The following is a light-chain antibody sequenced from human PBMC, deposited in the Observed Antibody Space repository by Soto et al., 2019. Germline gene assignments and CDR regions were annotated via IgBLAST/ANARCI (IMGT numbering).Light chain of an antibody. J-gene: IGLJ2*01. Sequence: QSALTQPASVSGSPGQSITISCTGTSSDVGFYNYVSWYQQHPGKATKLMIYDVSNRPSGISNRFSGSKSGNTASLTISGLQAEDEADYYCSSYTSSSTLVVFGGGTKLTVL. CDR1: SSDVGFYNY. V-gene: IGLV2-14*01. CDR3: SSYTSSSTLVV. CDR2: DVS.